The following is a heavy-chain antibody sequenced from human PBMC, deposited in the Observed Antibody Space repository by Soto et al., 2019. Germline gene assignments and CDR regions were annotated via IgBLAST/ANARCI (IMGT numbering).Heavy chain of an antibody. J-gene: IGHJ4*02. CDR2: IYDSGST. D-gene: IGHD6-6*01. CDR3: ARGQYSSSAVFNY. V-gene: IGHV4-59*01. Sequence: KTSETLSLTCTVSGGSISSYYWSWIRQPPGKGLEWIGYIYDSGSTNYNPSLKSRVTISEDTSKNHFSLKLTSVTAADTAVYYCARGQYSSSAVFNYRGQGTLVTVSS. CDR1: GGSISSYY.